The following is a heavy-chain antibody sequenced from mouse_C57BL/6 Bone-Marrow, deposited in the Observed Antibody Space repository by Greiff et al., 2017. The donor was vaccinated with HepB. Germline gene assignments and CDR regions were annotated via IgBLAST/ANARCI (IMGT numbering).Heavy chain of an antibody. V-gene: IGHV5-4*01. CDR1: GFTFSSYA. Sequence: EVQLVESGGGLVKPGGSLKLSCAASGFTFSSYAMSWVRQTPEKRLEWVATISDGGSYTYYPDNVKGRFTISRDNAKNNLYLQMSHLKSEDTAMYYCARDGGDGYAMDYWGQGTSVTVSS. CDR3: ARDGGDGYAMDY. CDR2: ISDGGSYT. J-gene: IGHJ4*01. D-gene: IGHD3-3*01.